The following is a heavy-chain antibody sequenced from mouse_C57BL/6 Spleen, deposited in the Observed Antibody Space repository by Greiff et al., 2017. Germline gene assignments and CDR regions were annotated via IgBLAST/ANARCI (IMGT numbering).Heavy chain of an antibody. D-gene: IGHD2-2*01. V-gene: IGHV5-16*01. Sequence: EVKLVESEGGLVQPGSSMKLSCTASGFTFSDYYMAWVRQVPEKGLEWVANINYDGSSTYYLDSLKSRFLISRDNAKNILYLQMSSLKSEDTATYYCARENYGYDGGWYFDVWGTGTTVTVSS. J-gene: IGHJ1*03. CDR3: ARENYGYDGGWYFDV. CDR1: GFTFSDYY. CDR2: INYDGSST.